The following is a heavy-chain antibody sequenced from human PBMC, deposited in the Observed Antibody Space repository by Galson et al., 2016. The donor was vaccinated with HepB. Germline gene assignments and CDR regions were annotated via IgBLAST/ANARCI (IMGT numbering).Heavy chain of an antibody. D-gene: IGHD4-17*01. V-gene: IGHV3-30*03. J-gene: IGHJ5*02. Sequence: SLRLSCASSGFSFCAYGMHWVRQSPDKGLEWVAGISFDGRSSYYADSVKGRFIISRDSSKKTVYLQMNSLRSKDTAVYYCARSAAGRTATTTLAWGQGILVTVSS. CDR2: ISFDGRSS. CDR3: ARSAAGRTATTTLA. CDR1: GFSFCAYG.